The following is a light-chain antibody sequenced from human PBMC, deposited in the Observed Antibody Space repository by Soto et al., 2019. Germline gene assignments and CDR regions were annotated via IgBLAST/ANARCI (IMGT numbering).Light chain of an antibody. CDR1: QNIGSY. Sequence: EIVLTQSPATLSLSPGERATLSCRASQNIGSYLGWYQQKPGQAPRLLIYDVSNRATGIPARFSGSGSGTDFTLTISGLEPEDFASYFCQQRSDWPLTFGGGTRVEIK. CDR2: DVS. J-gene: IGKJ4*01. V-gene: IGKV3-11*01. CDR3: QQRSDWPLT.